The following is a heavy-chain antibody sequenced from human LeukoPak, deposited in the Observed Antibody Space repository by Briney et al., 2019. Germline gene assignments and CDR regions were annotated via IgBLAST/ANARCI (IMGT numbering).Heavy chain of an antibody. CDR3: ANSVDFDYGDYYFDY. J-gene: IGHJ4*02. CDR2: INHSGST. CDR1: GGSFGGYY. D-gene: IGHD4-17*01. V-gene: IGHV4-34*01. Sequence: SETLSLTCAVYGGSFGGYYWSWIRQPPGKGLEWIGEINHSGSTNYNPSLKSRVTISVDTSKNQFSLKLSSVTAADTAVYYCANSVDFDYGDYYFDYWGQGALVTISS.